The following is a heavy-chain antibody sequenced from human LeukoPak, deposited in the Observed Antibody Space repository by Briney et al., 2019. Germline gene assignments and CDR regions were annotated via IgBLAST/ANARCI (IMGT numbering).Heavy chain of an antibody. J-gene: IGHJ4*02. Sequence: GGSLRLSCAASGFTFSSYSMNWVRQAPGKGLEWVSHITASGTAMFYADSVKGRFTISRDNAKNSLYLQMNSLRTEDTAVYYCARAVAYYYDSSGYYHDYWGQGTLVTVSS. V-gene: IGHV3-48*04. CDR1: GFTFSSYS. D-gene: IGHD3-22*01. CDR2: ITASGTAM. CDR3: ARAVAYYYDSSGYYHDY.